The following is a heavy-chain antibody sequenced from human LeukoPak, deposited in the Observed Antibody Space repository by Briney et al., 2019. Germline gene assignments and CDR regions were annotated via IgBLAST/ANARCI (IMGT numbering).Heavy chain of an antibody. CDR3: ARYISTIVVAALY. D-gene: IGHD3-22*01. J-gene: IGHJ4*02. CDR1: GFSSSSYC. Sequence: GRSLSPSCAAAGFSSSSYCMHWVRQAPGKGLEWVAVIWNDGSKKYYADSVKGRFTISRDNSKNTLYLQMNSLRAEDTVVFYCARYISTIVVAALYWGQGTLVTVSP. CDR2: IWNDGSKK. V-gene: IGHV3-33*01.